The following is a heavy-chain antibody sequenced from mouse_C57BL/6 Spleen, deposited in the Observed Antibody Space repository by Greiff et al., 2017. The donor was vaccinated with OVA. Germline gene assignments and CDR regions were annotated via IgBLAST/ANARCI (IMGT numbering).Heavy chain of an antibody. CDR1: GYTFTSYW. J-gene: IGHJ1*03. V-gene: IGHV1-53*01. CDR2: INPSNGGT. CDR3: ARGDYYGSSYGYFDV. D-gene: IGHD1-1*01. Sequence: QVQLQQPGTDLVKPGASVKLSCKASGYTFTSYWMHWVKQRPGQGLEWIGNINPSNGGTNYNETFKSKATLTVDKSSSTAYMQLSSLTSEDSAVYYCARGDYYGSSYGYFDVWGTGTTVTVSS.